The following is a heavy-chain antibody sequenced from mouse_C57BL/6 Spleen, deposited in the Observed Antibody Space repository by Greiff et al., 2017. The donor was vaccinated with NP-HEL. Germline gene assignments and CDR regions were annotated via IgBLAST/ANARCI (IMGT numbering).Heavy chain of an antibody. V-gene: IGHV1-15*01. D-gene: IGHD1-1*01. CDR3: TRWGYYGSSTGFAY. J-gene: IGHJ3*01. CDR1: GYTFTDYE. Sequence: QVQLQQSGAELVRPGASVTLSCKASGYTFTDYEMHWVKQTPVHGLEWIGAIDPETGGTAYNQKFKGKAILTADKSSSTAYMELRSLTSEDSAVYYCTRWGYYGSSTGFAYWGQGTLVTVSA. CDR2: IDPETGGT.